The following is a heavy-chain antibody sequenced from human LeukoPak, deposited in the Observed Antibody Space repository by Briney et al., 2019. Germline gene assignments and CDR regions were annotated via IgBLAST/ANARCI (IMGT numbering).Heavy chain of an antibody. Sequence: GGSLKISCKGSGYSFTSYWIGWVRQLPGKGLEWMGIIYPGDSDTRYSPSFQGQVTISADKSISTAYLQWSSLKASDTAMYYCARLVVVAATRGTAYYFDYWGQGTLVTVSS. J-gene: IGHJ4*02. CDR3: ARLVVVAATRGTAYYFDY. CDR2: IYPGDSDT. V-gene: IGHV5-51*01. CDR1: GYSFTSYW. D-gene: IGHD2-15*01.